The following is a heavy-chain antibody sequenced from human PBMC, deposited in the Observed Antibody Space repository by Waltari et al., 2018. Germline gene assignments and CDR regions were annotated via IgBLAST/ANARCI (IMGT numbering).Heavy chain of an antibody. D-gene: IGHD1-1*01. CDR2: MRYEGSKK. J-gene: IGHJ6*02. Sequence: QVQLVESGGGVVQPGGSLRLSCAASGFTFSSYGMHWVRQAPGKGLEWVAFMRYEGSKKDYADYGKGRVTMTEDTSTDTAYMELSSLRAEDTAVYYCHGRERRGSYYYYGMDVWGQGTTVTVSS. CDR3: HGRERRGSYYYYGMDV. V-gene: IGHV3-30*02. CDR1: GFTFSSYG.